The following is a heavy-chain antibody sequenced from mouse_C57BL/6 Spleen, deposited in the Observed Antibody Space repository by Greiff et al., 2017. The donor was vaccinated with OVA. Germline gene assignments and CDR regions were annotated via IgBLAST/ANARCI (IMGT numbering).Heavy chain of an antibody. CDR2: ISYDGSN. J-gene: IGHJ3*01. CDR1: GYSITSGYY. Sequence: EVKLMESGPGLVKPSQSLSLTCSVTGYSITSGYYWNWIRQFPGNKLEWMGYISYDGSNNYNPSLKNRISITRDTSKNQFFLKLNSVTTEDTATYYCARGNYGSSPAWFAYWGQGTLVTVSA. D-gene: IGHD1-1*01. CDR3: ARGNYGSSPAWFAY. V-gene: IGHV3-6*01.